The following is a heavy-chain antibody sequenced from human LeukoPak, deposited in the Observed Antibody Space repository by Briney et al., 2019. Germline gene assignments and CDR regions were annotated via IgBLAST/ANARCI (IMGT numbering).Heavy chain of an antibody. CDR2: IYYSGST. J-gene: IGHJ5*02. CDR3: ARGVGATTAWFDP. V-gene: IGHV4-39*01. Sequence: SETLSLTCTVSGGSISSSSYYWGWIRQPPGKGLEWIGSIYYSGSTYYNPSLKSRVTISVDTSKNQFSLKLSSVTAADTAVYYCARGVGATTAWFDPWGQGTLVTVSS. D-gene: IGHD1-26*01. CDR1: GGSISSSSYY.